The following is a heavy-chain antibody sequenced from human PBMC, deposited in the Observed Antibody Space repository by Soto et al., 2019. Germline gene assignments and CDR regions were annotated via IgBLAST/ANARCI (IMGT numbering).Heavy chain of an antibody. J-gene: IGHJ6*02. CDR2: IFPKFGTT. D-gene: IGHD3-16*02. CDR3: EAEMTFGKLSVV. CDR1: GDTDTNYV. V-gene: IGHV1-69*13. Sequence: SVKVSCKASGDTDTNYVISWVRQAPGQGLEWMGGIFPKFGTTYSAQKLQDRLTITADESTSTVYMQLSSLRLDDTAVYYCEAEMTFGKLSVVWGQGTTVPASS.